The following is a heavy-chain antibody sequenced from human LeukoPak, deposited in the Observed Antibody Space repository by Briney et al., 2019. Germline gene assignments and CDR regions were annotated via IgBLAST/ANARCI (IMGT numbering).Heavy chain of an antibody. V-gene: IGHV1-69*13. CDR2: IIPIFGTA. Sequence: SVKVSCKASGGTFGSYAISWVRQAPGQGLEWMGGIIPIFGTANYAQKFQGRVTITADESTSTAYMELSSLRSEDTAVYSCASDLFGHSSIPVWGQGTLVTVSS. CDR3: ASDLFGHSSIPV. CDR1: GGTFGSYA. J-gene: IGHJ4*02. D-gene: IGHD6-13*01.